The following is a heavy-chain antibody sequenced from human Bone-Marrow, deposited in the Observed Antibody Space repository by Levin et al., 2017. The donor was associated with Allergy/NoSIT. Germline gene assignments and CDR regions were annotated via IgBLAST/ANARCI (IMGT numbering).Heavy chain of an antibody. Sequence: KSGGSLRLSCAASGSTFNNAWMSWVRQAPGKGPEWIGRIKRQAEGATTEYSAPAQGRFTILRDDSINTVYLELSSLQTEDTAMYYCSTLFGVIMTDAFDVWGQGTMVIVSS. CDR2: IKRQAEGATT. D-gene: IGHD3-3*01. V-gene: IGHV3-15*01. J-gene: IGHJ3*01. CDR1: GSTFNNAW. CDR3: STLFGVIMTDAFDV.